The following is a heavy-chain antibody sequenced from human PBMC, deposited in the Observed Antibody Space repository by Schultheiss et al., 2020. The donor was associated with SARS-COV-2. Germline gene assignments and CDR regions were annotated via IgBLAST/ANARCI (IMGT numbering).Heavy chain of an antibody. V-gene: IGHV3-20*04. J-gene: IGHJ2*01. D-gene: IGHD3-22*01. CDR1: GFTFDDYG. CDR2: INWNGGST. CDR3: AKEDGYDSSGYPWYFDL. Sequence: GGSLRLSCAASGFTFDDYGMSWVRQAPGKGLEWVSGINWNGGSTGYADSVKGRFTISRDNSKNTLYLQMNILRAEDTAVYYCAKEDGYDSSGYPWYFDLWGRGTLVTVSS.